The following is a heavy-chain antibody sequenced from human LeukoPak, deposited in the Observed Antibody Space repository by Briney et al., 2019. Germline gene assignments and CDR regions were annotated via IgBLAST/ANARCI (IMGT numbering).Heavy chain of an antibody. CDR1: GFTFSSYA. V-gene: IGHV3-23*01. CDR2: ISGSGGST. D-gene: IGHD3-3*01. J-gene: IGHJ5*02. CDR3: AKESITIFGGPPNWFAP. Sequence: AGGSLRLSCAASGFTFSSYAMSWVRQAPGKGLEWVSAISGSGGSTYYADSVKGRFTISRDNSKNTLYLQMNSLRAEDTAVYYCAKESITIFGGPPNWFAPWGQGTLVTVSS.